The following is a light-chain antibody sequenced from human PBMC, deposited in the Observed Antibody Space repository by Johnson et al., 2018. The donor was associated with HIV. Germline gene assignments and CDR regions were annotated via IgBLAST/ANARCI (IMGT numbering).Light chain of an antibody. J-gene: IGLJ1*01. CDR2: EDN. Sequence: QSVLTQSHSVSAAPGQKVTISCSGSSSNIENNYVSWYQQLPGTAPKLLIYEDNRRPSGTPDRFSGSKSGTSATLGITGLQTGDEADYYCGTWDSSLSSYVFGTGTKVTVL. CDR3: GTWDSSLSSYV. CDR1: SSNIENNY. V-gene: IGLV1-51*02.